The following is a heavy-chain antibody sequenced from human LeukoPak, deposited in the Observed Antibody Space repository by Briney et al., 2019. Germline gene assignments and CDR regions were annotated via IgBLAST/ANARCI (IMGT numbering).Heavy chain of an antibody. CDR3: ARAYDSSGYYYEY. V-gene: IGHV3-21*01. D-gene: IGHD3-22*01. CDR1: GFTFSSYS. J-gene: IGHJ4*02. CDR2: ISSSSSYI. Sequence: PGGSLRLSCAASGFTFSSYSMNWVRQAPGKGLEWVSSISSSSSYIYYADSVKGRFTISRDNAKNSLYLQVNSLRAEDTAVYYCARAYDSSGYYYEYWGQGTLVTVSS.